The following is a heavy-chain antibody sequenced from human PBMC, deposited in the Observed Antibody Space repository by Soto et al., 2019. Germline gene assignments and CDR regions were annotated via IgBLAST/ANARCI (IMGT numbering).Heavy chain of an antibody. V-gene: IGHV1-2*04. CDR3: ARGSVDTAMVYSFDY. D-gene: IGHD5-18*01. J-gene: IGHJ4*02. Sequence: ASVKVSCKASGYTFTGYYMHWVRQAPGQGLEWMGWINPNSGGTNYAQKFQGWVTMTRDTSISTAYMELSRLRSDDTAVYYCARGSVDTAMVYSFDYWGQGTLVTVSS. CDR2: INPNSGGT. CDR1: GYTFTGYY.